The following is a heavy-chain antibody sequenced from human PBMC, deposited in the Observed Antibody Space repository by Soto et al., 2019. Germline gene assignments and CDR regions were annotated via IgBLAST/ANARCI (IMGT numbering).Heavy chain of an antibody. J-gene: IGHJ5*01. CDR3: AKDLSRWPHYAFDS. CDR1: RFTFSNYG. V-gene: IGHV3-23*01. CDR2: ISTNGDTA. D-gene: IGHD4-17*01. Sequence: EVQLLESGGGLLQPGGSLRLSCAASRFTFSNYGMNWVRQAPGKGLEWVSGISTNGDTANYADSVKGRFTISSDNSKNALYMQMNGLRPEDTAVYYCAKDLSRWPHYAFDSWGQGTLVTVSS.